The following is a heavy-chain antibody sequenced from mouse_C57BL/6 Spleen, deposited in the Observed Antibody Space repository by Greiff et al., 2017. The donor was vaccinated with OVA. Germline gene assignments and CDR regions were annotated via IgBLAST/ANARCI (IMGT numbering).Heavy chain of an antibody. CDR1: GFTFSSYT. CDR2: ISGGGGNT. CDR3: ARHSQLRYFDY. Sequence: DVKLVESGGGLVKPGGSLKLSCAASGFTFSSYTMSWVRQTPEKRLEWVATISGGGGNTYYPDSVKGRFTISRDNAKNTLYLQMSSLRSEDTALYYCARHSQLRYFDYWGQGTTLTVSS. V-gene: IGHV5-9*01. J-gene: IGHJ2*01.